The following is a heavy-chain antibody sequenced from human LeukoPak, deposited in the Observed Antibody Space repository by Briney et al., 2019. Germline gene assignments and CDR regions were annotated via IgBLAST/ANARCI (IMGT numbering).Heavy chain of an antibody. Sequence: GGSLRLSCAASGFTFSSYAMSWVRQALGKGLEWVSAISGSGGSTYYADSVKGRFTISRDNSKNTLYLQMNSLRAEDTAVYYCAKRSPGYGSGTYSNEYYFDYWGQGTLVTVSS. CDR1: GFTFSSYA. J-gene: IGHJ4*02. D-gene: IGHD3-10*01. V-gene: IGHV3-23*01. CDR2: ISGSGGST. CDR3: AKRSPGYGSGTYSNEYYFDY.